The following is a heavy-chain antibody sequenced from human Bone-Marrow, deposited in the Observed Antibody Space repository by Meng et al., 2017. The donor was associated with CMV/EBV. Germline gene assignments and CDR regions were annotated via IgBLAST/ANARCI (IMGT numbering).Heavy chain of an antibody. CDR1: GFTCSSYA. Sequence: GGSLRLSFAATGFTCSSYAMSWVRQAPGKGLEWVSAISGSGGSTYYADSVKGRFTISRDNSKNTLYLQMNSLRAEDTVVYYCAKAMRKGFLEWLWGQGTLVTVSS. V-gene: IGHV3-23*01. CDR3: AKAMRKGFLEWL. CDR2: ISGSGGST. D-gene: IGHD3-3*01. J-gene: IGHJ4*02.